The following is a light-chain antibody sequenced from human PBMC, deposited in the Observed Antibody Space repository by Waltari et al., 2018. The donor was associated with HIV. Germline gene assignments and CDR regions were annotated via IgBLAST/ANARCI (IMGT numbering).Light chain of an antibody. Sequence: SYELTQPPSVAVSPGQTARITCTGDALPKKYASWYQQKSGQAPVLVIYEDSKRPSGFPERCAGCSSGTTATWTISGAQVEDEADYYCYSTDNSGHHRVFGTGTKLTVL. CDR1: ALPKKY. J-gene: IGLJ2*01. V-gene: IGLV3-10*01. CDR3: YSTDNSGHHRV. CDR2: EDS.